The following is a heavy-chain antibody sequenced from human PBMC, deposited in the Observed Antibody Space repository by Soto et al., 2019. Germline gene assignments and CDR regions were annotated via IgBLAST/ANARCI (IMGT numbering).Heavy chain of an antibody. D-gene: IGHD3-10*01. J-gene: IGHJ4*02. CDR2: IYYSGST. CDR3: ARAATMVRGGVDY. Sequence: QVQLQESGPGLVKPSQTLSLTCTVSGGSISSGGYYWSWIRQHPGKGLEWIGYIYYSGSTYYNPSLDSRVTISVDTSKNQFSLKLSSVTAADTAVYYCARAATMVRGGVDYWGQGTLVTVSS. CDR1: GGSISSGGYY. V-gene: IGHV4-31*03.